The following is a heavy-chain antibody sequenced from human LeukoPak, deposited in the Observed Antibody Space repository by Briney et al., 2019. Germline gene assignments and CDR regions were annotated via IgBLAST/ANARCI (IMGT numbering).Heavy chain of an antibody. Sequence: GGSLRLSCAASGFTFSSYNMNWVRQAPGKGLEWVSSITSSSSYTFYADSVKGRFTISRDNAKNSQYLQMNSLRAEDTAIYYCARDPYNGNYGDSYYYYMDVWGKGTTVTISS. J-gene: IGHJ6*03. V-gene: IGHV3-21*01. CDR3: ARDPYNGNYGDSYYYYMDV. CDR1: GFTFSSYN. CDR2: ITSSSSYT. D-gene: IGHD1-26*01.